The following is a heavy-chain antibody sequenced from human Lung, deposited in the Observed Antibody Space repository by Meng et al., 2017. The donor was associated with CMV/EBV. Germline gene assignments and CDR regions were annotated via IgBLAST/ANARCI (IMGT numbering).Heavy chain of an antibody. D-gene: IGHD2-2*02. CDR2: IYSGYGST. CDR3: VRDGYHCSSNSCYRQYFTYGLDV. V-gene: IGHV3-23*03. Sequence: GGSXRLXXAASGFIFCNYAMNWVRQAPGKGLEWVSVIYSGYGSTYYADSVEGRFTISRDNSRKTLYLQMNGLRAEDTAVYYCVRDGYHCSSNSCYRQYFTYGLDVXGHGXTVTVSS. CDR1: GFIFCNYA. J-gene: IGHJ6*02.